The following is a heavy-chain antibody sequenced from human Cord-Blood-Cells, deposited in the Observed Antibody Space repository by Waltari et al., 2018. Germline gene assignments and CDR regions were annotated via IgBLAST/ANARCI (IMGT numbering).Heavy chain of an antibody. Sequence: QLQLQESGPGLVQPSATLSPTCPVSGGSISIRSSSWGCIGQPPGKGLEWMGSIYYSGSTYYNPSLKSRVTISVDTSKNQFSLKLSAVTAADTAVYYCARGAVAGTVFDYWGQGTLVTVSS. CDR1: GGSISIRSSS. V-gene: IGHV4-39*01. CDR3: ARGAVAGTVFDY. J-gene: IGHJ4*02. D-gene: IGHD6-19*01. CDR2: IYYSGST.